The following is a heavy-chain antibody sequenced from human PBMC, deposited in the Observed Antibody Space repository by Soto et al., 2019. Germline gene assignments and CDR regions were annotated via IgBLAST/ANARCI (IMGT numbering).Heavy chain of an antibody. CDR3: ARANSSSSSYYYYYGMDV. CDR1: GYTFTGYY. CDR2: INPNSGGT. V-gene: IGHV1-2*04. Sequence: ASVKVSCKASGYTFTGYYMHWVRQAPGQGLEWMGWINPNSGGTNYAQKFQGWVTMTRDTSISTAYMELSRLRSDDTAVYYCARANSSSSSYYYYYGMDVWGQGTTVTVS. J-gene: IGHJ6*02. D-gene: IGHD6-6*01.